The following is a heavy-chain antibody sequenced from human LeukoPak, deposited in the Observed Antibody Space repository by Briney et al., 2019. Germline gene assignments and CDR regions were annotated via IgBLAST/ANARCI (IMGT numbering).Heavy chain of an antibody. CDR2: ITGSGGTT. CDR3: AKMQGYFDY. Sequence: GVSLRLSCAASGFTFTSYAMSWVRQAPGKGLEWVSAITGSGGTTYYADFVKGRFTISRDNSKNTLYLQMNGLRVEDTAVYYCAKMQGYFDYWGQGTLVTVSS. J-gene: IGHJ4*02. V-gene: IGHV3-23*01. CDR1: GFTFTSYA.